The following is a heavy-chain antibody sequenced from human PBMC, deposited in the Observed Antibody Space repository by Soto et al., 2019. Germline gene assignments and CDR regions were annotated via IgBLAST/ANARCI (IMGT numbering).Heavy chain of an antibody. J-gene: IGHJ4*02. Sequence: PSETLSLTCAVSGGSISSSNWWSWVRQPPGKGLEWIGEIYHSGSTNYNPSLKSRVTISVDKSKNQFSLKLSSVTAADTAVYYCARELDYYGSGSYYKDYYYFDYWGQGTLVTVSS. D-gene: IGHD3-10*01. CDR2: IYHSGST. CDR3: ARELDYYGSGSYYKDYYYFDY. V-gene: IGHV4-4*02. CDR1: GGSISSSNW.